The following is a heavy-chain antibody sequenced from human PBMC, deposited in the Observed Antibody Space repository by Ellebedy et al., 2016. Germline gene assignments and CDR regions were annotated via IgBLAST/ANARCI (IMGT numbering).Heavy chain of an antibody. D-gene: IGHD6-19*01. Sequence: ASVKVSXKASGGTFSSYAISWVRQAPGQGLEWMGWISAYNGNTNYAQKLQGRVTMTTDTSTSTAYMELRSLRAEDTAVYYCARVAGGYSSGWYNFDYWGQGTLVTVSS. CDR1: GGTFSSYA. J-gene: IGHJ4*02. CDR2: ISAYNGNT. CDR3: ARVAGGYSSGWYNFDY. V-gene: IGHV1-18*01.